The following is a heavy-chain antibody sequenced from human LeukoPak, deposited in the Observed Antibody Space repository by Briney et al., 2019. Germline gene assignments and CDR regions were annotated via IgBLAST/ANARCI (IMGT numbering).Heavy chain of an antibody. Sequence: GGSLRLSCAASGFTFTSHWMHWVRQAPGKGLVWVSRIDNDGSDTTYADAVRGRFTISRDNAKNTLYLQMDSLRAEDTAVYYCVRDRPHNWFDPWGRGTLVTVSS. J-gene: IGHJ5*02. D-gene: IGHD6-6*01. CDR3: VRDRPHNWFDP. CDR1: GFTFTSHW. CDR2: IDNDGSDT. V-gene: IGHV3-74*01.